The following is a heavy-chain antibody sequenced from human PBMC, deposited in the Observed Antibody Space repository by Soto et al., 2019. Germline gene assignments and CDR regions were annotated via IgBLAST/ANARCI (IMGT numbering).Heavy chain of an antibody. CDR3: TRCSGDYHYYHGMEA. CDR1: GFTFSGSA. V-gene: IGHV3-73*01. J-gene: IGHJ6*02. CDR2: ITNKANNYAT. D-gene: IGHD2-15*01. Sequence: GGSLRLSCAASGFTFSGSAVHWVRQASGKGLEWVGRITNKANNYATLYPASVEGRFTISRDDSKNTAYLQMNSLKTEDTAVYYCTRCSGDYHYYHGMEAWGQGTTVTVSS.